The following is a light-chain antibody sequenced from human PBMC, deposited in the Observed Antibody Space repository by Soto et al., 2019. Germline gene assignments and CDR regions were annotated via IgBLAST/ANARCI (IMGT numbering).Light chain of an antibody. V-gene: IGKV3-15*01. CDR1: RSISRY. Sequence: MVVTQGPDTLSESQGGGATRSCRASRSISRYLAWYQHQPGQAPRLLIYGASTRATGIPARFSGSGSGTEFTLTISSLQSEDFAVYYCQQYNNAPRTFGQGTKVDIK. CDR3: QQYNNAPRT. CDR2: GAS. J-gene: IGKJ1*01.